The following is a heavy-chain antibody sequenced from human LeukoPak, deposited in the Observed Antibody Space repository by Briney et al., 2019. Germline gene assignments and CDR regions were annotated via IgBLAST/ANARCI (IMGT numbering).Heavy chain of an antibody. Sequence: SETLSLTCAVYGGSFSGYYWSWIRQPPGKGLEWIGEINHSGSTNYNPSLKSRVTISVDTSKNQFSLKLSSVTAADTAVYYCARGTVVTATEALLSFEIWGQGTMVTVSS. J-gene: IGHJ3*02. CDR1: GGSFSGYY. D-gene: IGHD2-21*02. CDR2: INHSGST. CDR3: ARGTVVTATEALLSFEI. V-gene: IGHV4-34*01.